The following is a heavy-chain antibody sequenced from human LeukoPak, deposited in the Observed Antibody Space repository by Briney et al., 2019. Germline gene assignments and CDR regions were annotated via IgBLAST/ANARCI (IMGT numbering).Heavy chain of an antibody. CDR2: INHSGST. Sequence: SETLSLTCAVYGGSFSGYYWSWIRQPPGKGLEWIGEINHSGSTNYNPSLKSRVTISVDTSKNQSSLKLSSVTAADTAVYYCARGLGLLWFRGYAFDIWGQGTMVTVSS. CDR1: GGSFSGYY. J-gene: IGHJ3*02. CDR3: ARGLGLLWFRGYAFDI. D-gene: IGHD3-10*01. V-gene: IGHV4-34*01.